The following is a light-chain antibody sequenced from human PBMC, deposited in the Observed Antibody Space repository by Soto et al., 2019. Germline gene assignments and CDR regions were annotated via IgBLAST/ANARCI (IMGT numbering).Light chain of an antibody. Sequence: QSVLTQPPSVSGAPGQRVTISCTGSSSNIGAGYDVHWYQQLPGTAPKHLIYGNSNRPAGVPDRFSGSNSGTSASLAITGLQAEDEADYYCQSYDSSLSGYVFGTGTKLTVL. CDR3: QSYDSSLSGYV. CDR2: GNS. J-gene: IGLJ1*01. CDR1: SSNIGAGYD. V-gene: IGLV1-40*01.